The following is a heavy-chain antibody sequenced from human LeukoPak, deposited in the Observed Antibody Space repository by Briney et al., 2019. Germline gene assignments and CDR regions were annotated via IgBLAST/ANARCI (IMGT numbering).Heavy chain of an antibody. Sequence: ASVKVSCKASGYTFTSYDINWVRQATGQGLEWMGWMNPNSGNTGYAQKFQGRVTMTRNASISTAYMELSSLRSEDTAVYYCAHYYYGSTNAFDIWGQGTMVTVSS. V-gene: IGHV1-8*01. D-gene: IGHD3-22*01. J-gene: IGHJ3*02. CDR3: AHYYYGSTNAFDI. CDR2: MNPNSGNT. CDR1: GYTFTSYD.